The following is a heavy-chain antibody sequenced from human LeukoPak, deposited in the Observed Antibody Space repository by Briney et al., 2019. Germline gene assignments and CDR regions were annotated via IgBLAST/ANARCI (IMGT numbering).Heavy chain of an antibody. CDR3: ASLYGSGFSFDY. J-gene: IGHJ4*02. V-gene: IGHV1-2*02. CDR1: GYIFTGYY. CDR2: INPNSGDT. D-gene: IGHD3-10*01. Sequence: ASVKVSCKASGYIFTGYYMHWVRQAPGQGLEWMGWINPNSGDTNYAQKFQGRVTMTRDTSISTAYMELSRLRSDDTAVYYCASLYGSGFSFDYWGQGTLVTVSS.